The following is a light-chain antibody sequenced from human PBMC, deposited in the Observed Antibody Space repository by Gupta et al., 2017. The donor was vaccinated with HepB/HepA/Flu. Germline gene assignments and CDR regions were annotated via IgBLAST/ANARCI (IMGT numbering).Light chain of an antibody. Sequence: SHALTQPHSVSVAHGKQARITSGGHNIGSKRVHWSQQKQGRAPVMVVYDDSDRPSGVTERCSGSNSGNTTTLTISSVEAGDEDDYYCQVWDSSSDHYVVFGGGTKLTVL. CDR3: QVWDSSSDHYVV. V-gene: IGLV3-21*03. J-gene: IGLJ2*01. CDR2: DDS. CDR1: NIGSKR.